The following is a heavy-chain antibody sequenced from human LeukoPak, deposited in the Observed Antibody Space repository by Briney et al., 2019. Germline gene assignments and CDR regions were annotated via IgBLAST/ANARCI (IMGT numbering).Heavy chain of an antibody. CDR2: IYYSGST. D-gene: IGHD6-6*01. CDR1: GGSISSYY. J-gene: IGHJ4*02. CDR3: ARYGSSALILDY. V-gene: IGHV4-59*01. Sequence: SETLSLTCTVSGGSISSYYWSWIRQPPGKGLEWIGYIYYSGSTNYNPSLKSRVTISVDTSKNQFSLKLSSVTAADTAVYYCARYGSSALILDYWGQGTLVTVFS.